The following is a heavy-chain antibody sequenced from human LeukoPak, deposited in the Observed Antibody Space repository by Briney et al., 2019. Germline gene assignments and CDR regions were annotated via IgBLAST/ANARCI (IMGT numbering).Heavy chain of an antibody. V-gene: IGHV3-7*03. CDR2: IKQDGSEK. CDR1: GFTFSSYW. Sequence: GGSLRLSCAASGFTFSSYWMSWVRQAPGKGLEWVANIKQDGSEKYYVDSVKGRFTISRDNAKNSLYLQMNSLRAEDTALYYCARGPIYDSSGYYYLWGQGTLVTVSS. D-gene: IGHD3-22*01. J-gene: IGHJ5*02. CDR3: ARGPIYDSSGYYYL.